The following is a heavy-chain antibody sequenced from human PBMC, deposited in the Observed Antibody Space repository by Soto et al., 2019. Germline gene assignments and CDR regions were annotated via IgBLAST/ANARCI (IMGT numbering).Heavy chain of an antibody. CDR3: AVTYYDFWSGYYTPYGMDV. CDR2: INAGNGNT. D-gene: IGHD3-3*01. V-gene: IGHV1-3*01. J-gene: IGHJ6*02. Sequence: GASVKVSCKASGYTFTSYAMHWVRQAPGQRLEWMGWINAGNGNTKYSQKFQGRVTITRDTSASTAYMELSSLRSEDTAVYYCAVTYYDFWSGYYTPYGMDVWGQGTTVTVSS. CDR1: GYTFTSYA.